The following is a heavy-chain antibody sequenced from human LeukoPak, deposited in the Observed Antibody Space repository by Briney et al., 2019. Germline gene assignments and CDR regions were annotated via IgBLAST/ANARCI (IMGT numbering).Heavy chain of an antibody. V-gene: IGHV5-51*01. D-gene: IGHD6-13*01. CDR1: GSSFTSHW. CDR3: ARHAATSTWSHFDY. J-gene: IGHJ4*02. CDR2: IYPDDSDT. Sequence: GESLKISCKGSGSSFTSHWIAWVRQMPGEGLEWMGIIYPDDSDTTYSPSFQGQVTISADKSISTAYLQWSSLKASDTAMYYCARHAATSTWSHFDYWGQGTQVTVSS.